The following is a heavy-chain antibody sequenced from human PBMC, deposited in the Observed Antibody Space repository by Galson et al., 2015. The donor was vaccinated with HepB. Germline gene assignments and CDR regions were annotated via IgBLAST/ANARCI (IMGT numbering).Heavy chain of an antibody. Sequence: SLRLSCAASGLTFGSYSMSWVRQAPGKGLEWVSSINHRGSRIYYADSVKGRFTISRDNSKNTLYLQMNSLRDEDTALYYCANGGPSLVFGTFDNWCQGTLFTVSS. D-gene: IGHD2-21*01. CDR1: GLTFGSYS. J-gene: IGHJ4*02. V-gene: IGHV3-23*01. CDR2: INHRGSRI. CDR3: ANGGPSLVFGTFDN.